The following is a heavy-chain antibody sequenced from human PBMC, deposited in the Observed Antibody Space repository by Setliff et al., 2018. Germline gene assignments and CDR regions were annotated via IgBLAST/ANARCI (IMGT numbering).Heavy chain of an antibody. V-gene: IGHV3-30*02. Sequence: GGSLRLSCVASGFAFSTYGMHWVRQAPGKGLEWVAFIRYDGSYKYYEDSVKGRFTISRDNSENTLDLQMNSLRVEDTALYYCAKGLKSSGPDWYFDYWGPGTLVTVSS. J-gene: IGHJ4*02. CDR3: AKGLKSSGPDWYFDY. CDR1: GFAFSTYG. D-gene: IGHD3-22*01. CDR2: IRYDGSYK.